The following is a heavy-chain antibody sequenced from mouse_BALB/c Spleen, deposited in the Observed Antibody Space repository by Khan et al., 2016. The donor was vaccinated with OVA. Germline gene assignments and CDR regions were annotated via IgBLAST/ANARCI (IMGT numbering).Heavy chain of an antibody. CDR3: ARGGAAYDRNDGGAMEY. D-gene: IGHD2-14*01. J-gene: IGHJ4*01. V-gene: IGHV9-4*02. CDR1: GYTFTTAG. CDR2: INTHSGVP. Sequence: QIQLVQSGPELKKPGETVRISCKASGYTFTTAGIQWVQKMPGKGLKWIGWINTHSGVPKYAEDFKGRFAFSLEISVNTAYLQITNLKTEDTATYSCARGGAAYDRNDGGAMEYWGQGTSVTVSS.